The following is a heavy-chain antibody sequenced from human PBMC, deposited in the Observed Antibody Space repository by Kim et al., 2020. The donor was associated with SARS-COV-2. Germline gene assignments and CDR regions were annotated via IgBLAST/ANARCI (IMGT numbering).Heavy chain of an antibody. Sequence: SETLSLTCTVSGGSISSYYWSWIRQPPGKGLEWIGYINYSGSTNYNPSLKSRVTISVDTSKNQFSLKLSSVTAADTAVYYCARSALGDYIWGSYRPIWAYFDYWGQGTLVTVSS. CDR3: ARSALGDYIWGSYRPIWAYFDY. J-gene: IGHJ4*02. V-gene: IGHV4-59*13. CDR1: GGSISSYY. D-gene: IGHD3-16*02. CDR2: INYSGST.